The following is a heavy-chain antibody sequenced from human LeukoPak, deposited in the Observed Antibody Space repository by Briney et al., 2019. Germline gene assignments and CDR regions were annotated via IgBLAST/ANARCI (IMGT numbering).Heavy chain of an antibody. CDR2: IKKDGSEK. CDR1: GFSFNNYW. V-gene: IGHV3-7*01. CDR3: ARSNRGREY. Sequence: TGGSLRLSCSVSGFSFNNYWMNWVRQAPGKGREWVAIIKKDGSEKIYVDSVKGRFTISRDNAKNSLYLQMNSLRGDETAVYYCARSNRGREYWGQGTLVTVSS. D-gene: IGHD1-14*01. J-gene: IGHJ4*02.